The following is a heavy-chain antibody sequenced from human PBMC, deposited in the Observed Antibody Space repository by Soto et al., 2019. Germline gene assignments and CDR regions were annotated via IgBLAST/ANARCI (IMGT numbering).Heavy chain of an antibody. CDR2: ISGSGSNT. CDR3: AKSPTATSPRVDS. J-gene: IGHJ4*02. Sequence: EVQLLESGGDLVQPGESLRLSCEASGFTFNNYAMTWVRQAPGKGLEWLSGISGSGSNTYYANSVKGRFIISRDNSKKTVYLQLNSRRVEDTATYYCAKSPTATSPRVDSWGQGTLVTVSS. D-gene: IGHD6-25*01. V-gene: IGHV3-23*01. CDR1: GFTFNNYA.